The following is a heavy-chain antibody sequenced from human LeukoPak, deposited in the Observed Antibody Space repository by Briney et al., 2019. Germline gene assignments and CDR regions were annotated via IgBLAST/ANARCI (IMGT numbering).Heavy chain of an antibody. J-gene: IGHJ4*02. CDR1: GGSISSYY. D-gene: IGHD5-12*01. CDR2: IYYSGST. Sequence: SETLSLTCTVSGGSISSYYWSWIRQPPGKGLEWIGYIYYSGSTNYNPSLKSRVTLSVDTSKSQFSLKLSSVTAADTAVYYWARVGYSGYGYNFDNWGQGTLVTVSS. CDR3: ARVGYSGYGYNFDN. V-gene: IGHV4-59*01.